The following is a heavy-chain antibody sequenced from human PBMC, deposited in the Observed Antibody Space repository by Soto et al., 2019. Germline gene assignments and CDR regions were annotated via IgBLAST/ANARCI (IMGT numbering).Heavy chain of an antibody. J-gene: IGHJ4*02. CDR3: ARQSGRWDFDY. CDR1: GYTFTSYG. D-gene: IGHD2-15*01. Sequence: GASVKVSCKESGYTFTSYGINFVQQAPGQGLEWMGWISAYNGNTNYAQKLQGRVTMTTDTSTRTAYMELRSLRSDDTAVYYCARQSGRWDFDYWGQGTLVTVSS. V-gene: IGHV1-18*01. CDR2: ISAYNGNT.